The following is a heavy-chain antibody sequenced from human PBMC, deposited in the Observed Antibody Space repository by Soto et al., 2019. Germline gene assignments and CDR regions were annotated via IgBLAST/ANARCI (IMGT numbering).Heavy chain of an antibody. V-gene: IGHV3-30*18. D-gene: IGHD3-16*01. J-gene: IGHJ4*02. CDR1: GLTFSSYA. CDR3: AKDVGDYIWGTSAGFDY. CDR2: ISYYGANK. Sequence: QVQLVESGGGVVQPGWSLRLSCAASGLTFSSYAMHWVRQAPGKGLEWVAVISYYGANKYYVDSVKGRFTISRDTSKNTLSLQMNSLRSDDTAVYYCAKDVGDYIWGTSAGFDYWGQGTLVTVSS.